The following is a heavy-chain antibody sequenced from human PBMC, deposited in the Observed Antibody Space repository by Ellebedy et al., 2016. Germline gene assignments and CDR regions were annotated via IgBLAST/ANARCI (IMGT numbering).Heavy chain of an antibody. CDR1: GFTFSSYW. D-gene: IGHD4-17*01. V-gene: IGHV3-7*01. J-gene: IGHJ4*02. Sequence: GGSLRLSXAASGFTFSSYWMSWVRQAQGKGLEWVANIKQDGSEKYYVDSVKGRFTISRDNAKNSLYLQMNSLRAEDTAVYYCARTTVTTSFDYWGQGTLVTVSS. CDR2: IKQDGSEK. CDR3: ARTTVTTSFDY.